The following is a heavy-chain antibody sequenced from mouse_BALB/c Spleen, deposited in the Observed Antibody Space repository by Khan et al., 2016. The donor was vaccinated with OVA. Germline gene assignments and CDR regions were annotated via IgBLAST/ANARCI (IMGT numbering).Heavy chain of an antibody. V-gene: IGHV9-3-1*01. Sequence: QIQLVQSGPELKKPGETVKISCKASGYTFTNYGMNWVKQSPGKALKWMGWINTYTGEPTYADDFKGRFAFSLETSASTAYLQINNLKNEDTATYYCARPPYFSYTRDHWGQGTTVTVSS. D-gene: IGHD2-10*01. J-gene: IGHJ4*01. CDR1: GYTFTNYG. CDR3: ARPPYFSYTRDH. CDR2: INTYTGEP.